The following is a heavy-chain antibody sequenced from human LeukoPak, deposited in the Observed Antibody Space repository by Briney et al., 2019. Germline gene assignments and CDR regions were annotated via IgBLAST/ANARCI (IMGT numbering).Heavy chain of an antibody. CDR1: GGSISSYY. CDR2: INHSGST. Sequence: PSETLSLTCTVSGGSISSYYWSWIRQPPGKGLEWIGEINHSGSTNYNPSLKSRVTISVDTSKNQFSLKLSSVTAADTAVYYCARVRLGVGYYYYYYYMDVWGKGTTVTVSS. V-gene: IGHV4-34*01. J-gene: IGHJ6*03. CDR3: ARVRLGVGYYYYYYYMDV. D-gene: IGHD2-15*01.